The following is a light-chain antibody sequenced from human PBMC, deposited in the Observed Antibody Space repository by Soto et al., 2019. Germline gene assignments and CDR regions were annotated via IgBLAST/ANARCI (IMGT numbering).Light chain of an antibody. CDR3: QQVNNYLSNT. Sequence: DIQLTQSPALLSASVGDRVTITCRASQDIRNYVVWYQQKPGAAPKLLVYAAATLQNGVPSRFSGSGSGTEFTLTISSLQPEAFATYYCQQVNNYLSNTFGQGTRLEI. J-gene: IGKJ5*01. CDR1: QDIRNY. CDR2: AAA. V-gene: IGKV1-9*01.